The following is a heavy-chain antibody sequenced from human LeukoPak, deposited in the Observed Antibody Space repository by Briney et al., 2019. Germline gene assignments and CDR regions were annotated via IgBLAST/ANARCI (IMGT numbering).Heavy chain of an antibody. CDR2: INHSGST. D-gene: IGHD6-13*01. CDR1: GGSFSGYY. V-gene: IGHV4-34*01. J-gene: IGHJ4*02. CDR3: VSSSRVGGIDY. Sequence: SETLSLTCAVYGGSFSGYYWSWIRQPPGKGLEWIGEINHSGSTNYNPSLKSRVTIPVDTSKNQFSLKLSSVTAADTAVYYCVSSSRVGGIDYWGQGTLVTVSS.